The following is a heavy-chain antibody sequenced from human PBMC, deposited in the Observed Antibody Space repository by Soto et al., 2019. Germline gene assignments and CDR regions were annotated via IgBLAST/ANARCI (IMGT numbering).Heavy chain of an antibody. Sequence: SQTLSLTFAISWDTFSINSPALNWIRPSPSRGLEWLGRTYYRSKWYNDYAVVVKSRLTITPDTSKNQFSLQLNSVPPEDTAVYYCATAIGPMLFDVWGQGTMVTVSS. CDR1: WDTFSINSPA. D-gene: IGHD2-8*01. CDR2: TYYRSKWYN. CDR3: ATAIGPMLFDV. J-gene: IGHJ3*01. V-gene: IGHV6-1*01.